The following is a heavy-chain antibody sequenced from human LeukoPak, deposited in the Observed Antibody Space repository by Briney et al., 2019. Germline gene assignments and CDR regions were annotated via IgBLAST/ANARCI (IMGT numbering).Heavy chain of an antibody. Sequence: GGSLRLSCAASGFTFSSYWMHWVRHAPGKGLVWVSRINSDGSSTSYADSVKGRFTNSRDNAKNTLYLQMNSLRAEDTAVYYCARDWYGDSGFDYWGQGTLVTVSS. D-gene: IGHD4-17*01. CDR3: ARDWYGDSGFDY. CDR1: GFTFSSYW. V-gene: IGHV3-74*01. J-gene: IGHJ4*02. CDR2: INSDGSST.